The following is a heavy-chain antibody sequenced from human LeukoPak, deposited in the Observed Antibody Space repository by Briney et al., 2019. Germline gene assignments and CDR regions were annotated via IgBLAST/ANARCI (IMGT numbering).Heavy chain of an antibody. CDR3: ARDLTGDTGFDY. CDR2: IHPEGTEK. CDR1: GFTFSDYW. V-gene: IGHV3-7*01. Sequence: PGGSLRLSCAASGFTFSDYWMDWVRQAPGKGLEWVANIHPEGTEKYHADSVKGRFTISRDNSKNTLYLQMNSLRAEDTAVYYCARDLTGDTGFDYWGQGTLVTVSS. D-gene: IGHD7-27*01. J-gene: IGHJ4*02.